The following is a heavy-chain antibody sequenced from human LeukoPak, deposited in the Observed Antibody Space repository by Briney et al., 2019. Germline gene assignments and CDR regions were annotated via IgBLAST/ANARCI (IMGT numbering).Heavy chain of an antibody. J-gene: IGHJ5*02. D-gene: IGHD6-19*01. CDR1: GYTLTELS. CDR3: AMGAVAGTLVWFDP. V-gene: IGHV1-24*01. Sequence: ASVKVSCKVSGYTLTELSIHWMRQAPGKGLEWMGGFDPEDDETIYAQKFQGRVTMTEDTSTDTAYMELSSLRSEDTAVYYCAMGAVAGTLVWFDPWGQGTLVTVSS. CDR2: FDPEDDET.